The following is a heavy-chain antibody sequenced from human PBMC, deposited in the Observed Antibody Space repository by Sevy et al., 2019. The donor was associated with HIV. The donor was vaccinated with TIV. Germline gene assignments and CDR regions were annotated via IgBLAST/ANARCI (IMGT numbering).Heavy chain of an antibody. Sequence: GGSLRLSCAASGLTFSSYAMSWVRQAPGKGLEWVSAISGSGGSTYYADSVKGRFTISRDNSKNTLYLQMNSLRAEDTAVYYCAKDPTVTTRGYWGQGTLVTVSS. D-gene: IGHD4-17*01. CDR1: GLTFSSYA. V-gene: IGHV3-23*01. J-gene: IGHJ4*02. CDR2: ISGSGGST. CDR3: AKDPTVTTRGY.